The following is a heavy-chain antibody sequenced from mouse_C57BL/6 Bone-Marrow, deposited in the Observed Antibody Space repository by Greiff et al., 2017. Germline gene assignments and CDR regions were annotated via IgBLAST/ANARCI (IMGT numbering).Heavy chain of an antibody. CDR3: ARQPF. CDR1: GFTFSDYY. J-gene: IGHJ3*01. V-gene: IGHV5-12*01. Sequence: DVQLVESGGGLVQPGGSLKLSCAASGFTFSDYYMYWVRQTPEKRLEWVAYISNGGGSTYYPDTVKGRFTISRDNAKNTLYLQMSRLKSEDTAMYYCARQPFWGQGTLVTVAA. CDR2: ISNGGGST.